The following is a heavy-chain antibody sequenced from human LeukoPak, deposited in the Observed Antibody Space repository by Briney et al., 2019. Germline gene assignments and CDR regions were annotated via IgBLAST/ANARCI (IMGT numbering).Heavy chain of an antibody. CDR3: ARVSHGLEWLELFPAENWFDP. D-gene: IGHD6-19*01. CDR1: GYTFTGYY. V-gene: IGHV1-2*02. CDR2: INPNSGGT. Sequence: ASVKVSCKASGYTFTGYYMHWVRQAPGQGLEWMGWINPNSGGTNYAQKFQGRVTMTRDTSISTAYMELSRLRSDDTAVYYCARVSHGLEWLELFPAENWFDPWGQGTLVTVSS. J-gene: IGHJ5*02.